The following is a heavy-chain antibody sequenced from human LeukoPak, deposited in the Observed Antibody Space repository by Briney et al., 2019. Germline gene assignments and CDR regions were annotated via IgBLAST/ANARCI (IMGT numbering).Heavy chain of an antibody. Sequence: GGSLRLSCAASGFTLSNYWMHWVRQAPGKGLVWVSRINGDGRNINYADSVRGRFTISRDNAKNTLYLQMNTLRVEDTAVYYCTRDLMDYDVSTGLHHYYMDVWGQGTTVTVSS. V-gene: IGHV3-74*01. CDR1: GFTLSNYW. CDR2: INGDGRNI. J-gene: IGHJ6*02. CDR3: TRDLMDYDVSTGLHHYYMDV. D-gene: IGHD3-9*01.